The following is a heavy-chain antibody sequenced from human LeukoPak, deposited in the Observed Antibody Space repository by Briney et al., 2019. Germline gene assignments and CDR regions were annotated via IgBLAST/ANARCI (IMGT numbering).Heavy chain of an antibody. Sequence: GASVKVSCKASGYTFTGYYMHWVRQAPGQGLEWMGWINPNSGGTNYAQKFQGRVTMTRDTSTSTAYMELSRLRSDDTAVYYCARDHWNSDAFDIWGQGTMVTVSS. CDR2: INPNSGGT. CDR3: ARDHWNSDAFDI. D-gene: IGHD1/OR15-1a*01. J-gene: IGHJ3*02. V-gene: IGHV1-2*02. CDR1: GYTFTGYY.